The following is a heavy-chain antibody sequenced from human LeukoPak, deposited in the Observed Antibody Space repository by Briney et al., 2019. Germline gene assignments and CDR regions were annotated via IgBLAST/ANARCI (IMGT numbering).Heavy chain of an antibody. J-gene: IGHJ6*03. CDR2: ISGSGGST. CDR3: ARALSSWYGYYYYYMDV. D-gene: IGHD6-13*01. Sequence: GGSLRLSCAASGFTFSSYAMSWVRQAPGKGLEWVSAISGSGGSTYYADSVKGRFTISRDNSKNTLYLQMNSLRAEDTAVYYCARALSSWYGYYYYYMDVWGKGTTVTVSS. CDR1: GFTFSSYA. V-gene: IGHV3-23*01.